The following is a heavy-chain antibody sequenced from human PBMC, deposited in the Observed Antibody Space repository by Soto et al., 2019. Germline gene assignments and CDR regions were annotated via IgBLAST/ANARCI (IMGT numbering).Heavy chain of an antibody. CDR2: IWYDGTNK. V-gene: IGHV3-33*01. Sequence: GGSLRLSCAASGFTFSSYGMHWVRQAPGKGLEWVAVIWYDGTNKYYADSVKGRFTISRDNSKNTLYLQMNSLRAEDTAVYYCARCIWDYYDSLTIDYWGQGTLVTVSS. D-gene: IGHD3-22*01. CDR3: ARCIWDYYDSLTIDY. J-gene: IGHJ4*02. CDR1: GFTFSSYG.